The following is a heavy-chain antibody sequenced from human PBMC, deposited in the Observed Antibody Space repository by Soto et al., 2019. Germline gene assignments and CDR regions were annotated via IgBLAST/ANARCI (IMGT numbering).Heavy chain of an antibody. J-gene: IGHJ3*02. D-gene: IGHD3-3*01. CDR1: GYPVTAYY. Sequence: QLHLVQSGAVVKKPGASVTVSCSASGYPVTAYYMHWVRQAPGRGLEWMGGINPATGAAKYTQTFQGRVTMTRDPSTSKVFMELSGLTSEDTAVFYCARGGGVGVAGSAAFEMWGQGTVVTVSS. CDR2: INPATGAA. V-gene: IGHV1-2*02. CDR3: ARGGGVGVAGSAAFEM.